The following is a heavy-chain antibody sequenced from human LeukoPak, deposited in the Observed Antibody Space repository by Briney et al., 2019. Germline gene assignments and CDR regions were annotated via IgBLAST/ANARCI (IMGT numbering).Heavy chain of an antibody. V-gene: IGHV1-18*01. CDR1: GYTFTSYG. J-gene: IGHJ6*02. D-gene: IGHD3-3*01. Sequence: ASVKVSCKASGYTFTSYGISWVRQAPGQGLEWMGWISAYNGNTNYAQKLQGRVTMTTDTSTSTAYMELRSLRSDDTAVYYCARDIQKPYYDFWSGYYRYYYYGMDVWGQGTTVTVSS. CDR2: ISAYNGNT. CDR3: ARDIQKPYYDFWSGYYRYYYYGMDV.